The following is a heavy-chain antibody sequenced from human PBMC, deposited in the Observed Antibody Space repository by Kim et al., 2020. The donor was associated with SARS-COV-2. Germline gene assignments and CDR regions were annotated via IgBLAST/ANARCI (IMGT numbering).Heavy chain of an antibody. Sequence: GGSLRLSCAASGFTFSSYGMHWVRQAPGKGLGWVAVISYDGSNKYYADSVKGRFTISRDNSKNTLYLQMNSLRAEDTAVYYCAREAGSGLYYYYGMDVWGQGTTVTVSS. CDR2: ISYDGSNK. V-gene: IGHV3-33*05. CDR3: AREAGSGLYYYYGMDV. J-gene: IGHJ6*02. D-gene: IGHD3-10*01. CDR1: GFTFSSYG.